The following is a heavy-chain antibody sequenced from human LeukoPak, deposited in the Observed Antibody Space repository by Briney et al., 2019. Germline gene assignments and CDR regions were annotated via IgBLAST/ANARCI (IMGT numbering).Heavy chain of an antibody. CDR2: ISSSGSST. J-gene: IGHJ4*02. V-gene: IGHV3-48*03. D-gene: IGHD1-26*01. CDR1: GFTFNNYE. Sequence: GGSLRLSCAASGFTFNNYEMTWVRQAPGKGLEWVSYISSSGSSTYYADSVKGRFTISRDNTKNSLYLQMNSLRAEDTAVYYCARGGVGVHSDYWGQGTLVTVSS. CDR3: ARGGVGVHSDY.